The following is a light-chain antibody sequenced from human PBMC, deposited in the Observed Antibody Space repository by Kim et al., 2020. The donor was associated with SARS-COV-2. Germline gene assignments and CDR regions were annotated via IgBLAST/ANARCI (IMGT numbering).Light chain of an antibody. CDR1: QVISNW. CDR3: QQTHIFPYT. Sequence: DIQLTQSPSSVSASVGDRVTFTCRASQVISNWLAWYLQKPGKAPELLIHGASTLQDGVPSRFSGSGSGTDFTLTISGLQPEDFATYDGQQTHIFPYTFGQGTKLEI. V-gene: IGKV1D-12*01. J-gene: IGKJ2*01. CDR2: GAS.